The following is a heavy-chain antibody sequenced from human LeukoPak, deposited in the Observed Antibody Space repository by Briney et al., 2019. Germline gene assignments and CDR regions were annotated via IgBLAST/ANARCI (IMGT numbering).Heavy chain of an antibody. V-gene: IGHV4-61*02. J-gene: IGHJ5*02. D-gene: IGHD3-10*01. CDR1: GGSISSGDYY. CDR3: ARDRGISAARGVPSWFDP. CDR2: FHATGST. Sequence: SETLSLTCTVSGGSISSGDYYWTWIRQPAGKGLEWIGRFHATGSTSYNPSLKNRVTISVDTSKNQLSLNLSSVPAADTAVYYCARDRGISAARGVPSWFDPWGQGILVTVSS.